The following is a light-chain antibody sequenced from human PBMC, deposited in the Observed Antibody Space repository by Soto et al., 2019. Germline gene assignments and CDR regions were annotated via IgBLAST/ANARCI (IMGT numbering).Light chain of an antibody. CDR1: SSNIGAGYD. CDR3: QSYDSSLSGWV. Sequence: SVLTQPPSVSGAPGQRVTISCTGSSSNIGAGYDVLWCQQFAGTAPKLLIYGNSNRPSGVPDRFSGSKSGTSASLAITGLQAEDESDYYCQSYDSSLSGWVFGGGTKLTVL. V-gene: IGLV1-40*01. J-gene: IGLJ3*02. CDR2: GNS.